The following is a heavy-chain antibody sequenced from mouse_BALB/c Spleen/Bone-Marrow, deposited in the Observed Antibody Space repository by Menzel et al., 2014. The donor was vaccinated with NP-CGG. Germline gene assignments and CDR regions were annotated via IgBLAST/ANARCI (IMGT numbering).Heavy chain of an antibody. CDR2: ISNGGGST. V-gene: IGHV5-12-2*01. CDR3: ARHVGNPYAMDY. Sequence: DVKLVESGGGLVQPGGSLKLSCAASGFTFSSYTMSWVRQTPEKRLEWVAYISNGGGSTYYPDTVKGRFTISRDNAKNTLYLQMSSLKSEDTAMYYCARHVGNPYAMDYWGQGTSATVSS. D-gene: IGHD3-1*01. CDR1: GFTFSSYT. J-gene: IGHJ4*01.